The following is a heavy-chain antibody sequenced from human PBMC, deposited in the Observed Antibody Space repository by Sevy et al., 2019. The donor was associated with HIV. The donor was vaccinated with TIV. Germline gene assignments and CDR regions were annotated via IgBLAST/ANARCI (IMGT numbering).Heavy chain of an antibody. CDR2: INPSGGST. V-gene: IGHV1-46*03. D-gene: IGHD6-19*01. CDR1: GYTFTNYY. Sequence: ASVKDSCKASGYTFTNYYIHWVRQAPGQGLEWMGIINPSGGSTSYAQKFQGRVTKTRDTSTSTLYMELSSMRFDDTAVYYWTRARSSSGWDAFHIWGQGTMVTVSS. J-gene: IGHJ3*02. CDR3: TRARSSSGWDAFHI.